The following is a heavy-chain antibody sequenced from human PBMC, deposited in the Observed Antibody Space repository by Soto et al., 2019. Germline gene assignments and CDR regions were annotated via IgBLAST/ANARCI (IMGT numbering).Heavy chain of an antibody. J-gene: IGHJ3*02. V-gene: IGHV1-46*03. CDR3: ARAAGRFGELLYLDAFDI. CDR1: GYTFTSYY. Sequence: GASVKISCKASGYTFTSYYMHWVRQAPGQGLEWMGIINPSGGSTSYAQKFQGRVTMTRDTSTSTVYMELSSLRSEDTAVYYCARAAGRFGELLYLDAFDIWGQGTMVTVSS. D-gene: IGHD3-10*01. CDR2: INPSGGST.